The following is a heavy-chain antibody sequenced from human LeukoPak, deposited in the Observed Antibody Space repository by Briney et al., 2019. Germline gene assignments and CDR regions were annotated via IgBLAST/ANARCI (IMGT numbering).Heavy chain of an antibody. CDR2: ISGSSVKT. CDR3: TREEAYFDSLLAYYFDY. J-gene: IGHJ4*02. CDR1: GFIFSNYV. V-gene: IGHV3-23*01. D-gene: IGHD3-9*01. Sequence: PGGSLRLSCAASGFIFSNYVMSWVRQAPGKGPERVSAISGSSVKTYYADSVKGRFTISRDDSENTLYLQMNSLRAEDTAIYYCTREEAYFDSLLAYYFDYWGQGTLVTVSS.